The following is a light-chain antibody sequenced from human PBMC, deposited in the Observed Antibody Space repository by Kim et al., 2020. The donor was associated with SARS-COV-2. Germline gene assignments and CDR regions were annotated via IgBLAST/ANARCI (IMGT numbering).Light chain of an antibody. CDR1: QSISTF. Sequence: LSPGEKATLSCRAGQSISTFLAWYQQRLGQAPKLLIYDTSKRATGVPARFSASGSGTDFTLTISSLEPDDFATYYCQQRYSWPRTFGQGTKVDIK. J-gene: IGKJ1*01. CDR2: DTS. CDR3: QQRYSWPRT. V-gene: IGKV3-11*01.